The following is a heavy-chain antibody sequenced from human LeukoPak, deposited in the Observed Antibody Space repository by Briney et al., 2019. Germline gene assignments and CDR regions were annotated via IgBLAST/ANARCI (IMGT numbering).Heavy chain of an antibody. CDR2: IIPILGIA. J-gene: IGHJ4*02. V-gene: IGHV1-69*04. Sequence: SVKVSCKASGGTFSSYAISWVRQAPGQGLEWMGRIIPILGIANYAQKFQGRVTITADKSTSTAYMELSSLRSEDTAVYYCARTLDTASVPGLIWGRYYFDYWGQGTLVTVSS. CDR3: ARTLDTASVPGLIWGRYYFDY. CDR1: GGTFSSYA. D-gene: IGHD5-18*01.